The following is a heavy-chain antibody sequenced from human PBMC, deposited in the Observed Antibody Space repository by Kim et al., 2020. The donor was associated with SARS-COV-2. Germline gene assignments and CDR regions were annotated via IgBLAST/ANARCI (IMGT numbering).Heavy chain of an antibody. Sequence: ASVKVSCKASGYTFTSYDINWVRQATGQGLEWMGWMNPNSGNTGYAQKFQGRVTMTRNTSISTAYMELSSLRSEDTAVYYCARGLVTAADIDYWGQGTLVTVSS. CDR2: MNPNSGNT. V-gene: IGHV1-8*01. D-gene: IGHD6-13*01. J-gene: IGHJ4*02. CDR1: GYTFTSYD. CDR3: ARGLVTAADIDY.